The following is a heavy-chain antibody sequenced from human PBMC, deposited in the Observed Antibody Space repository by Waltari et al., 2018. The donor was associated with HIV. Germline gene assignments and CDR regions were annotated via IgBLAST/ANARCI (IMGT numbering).Heavy chain of an antibody. V-gene: IGHV3-48*03. Sequence: EVQLVESGGGLVQPGGSRRLSCVASVFTFSNYDIIWVRQAPGNGLGSVSYISNYVRTIYYAVSVKGRFTISRDNANNSLYLQMNSLRAEDTAVYYCASGIEVLRGKWGVDYWGQGTLVTVSS. J-gene: IGHJ4*02. D-gene: IGHD1-26*01. CDR3: ASGIEVLRGKWGVDY. CDR2: ISNYVRTI. CDR1: VFTFSNYD.